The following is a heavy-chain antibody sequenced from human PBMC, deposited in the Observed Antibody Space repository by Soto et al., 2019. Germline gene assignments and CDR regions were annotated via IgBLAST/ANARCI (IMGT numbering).Heavy chain of an antibody. V-gene: IGHV3-9*01. J-gene: IGHJ4*02. D-gene: IGHD5-18*01. CDR3: AKGLGYSYGSNFDY. CDR2: ISWNSGSI. Sequence: GGSLRLSCAASGFTFDDYAMHWVRQAPGKGLEWVSGISWNSGSIGYADSVKGRSTISRDNAKNSLYLQMNSLRAEDTALYYCAKGLGYSYGSNFDYWGQGTLVTVSS. CDR1: GFTFDDYA.